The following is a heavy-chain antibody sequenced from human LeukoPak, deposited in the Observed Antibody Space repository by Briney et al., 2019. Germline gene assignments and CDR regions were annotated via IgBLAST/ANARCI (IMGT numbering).Heavy chain of an antibody. CDR3: ARARGSYSYYYMDV. CDR1: GGSISSHY. D-gene: IGHD1-26*01. CDR2: TYYSGST. J-gene: IGHJ6*03. Sequence: SSETLSLTCTVSGGSISSHYWSWIRQPPGRGLEWIGYTYYSGSTNYNPSLKSRVTISVDTSKNQFSLKLSSVTAADTAVYYCARARGSYSYYYMDVWGKGTTVTVSS. V-gene: IGHV4-59*11.